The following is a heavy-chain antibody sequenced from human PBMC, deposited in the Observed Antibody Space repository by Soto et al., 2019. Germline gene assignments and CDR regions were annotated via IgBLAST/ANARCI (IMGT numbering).Heavy chain of an antibody. CDR3: ARHPIQLWPDDAFDI. D-gene: IGHD5-18*01. CDR2: IYPGDSDT. J-gene: IGHJ3*02. CDR1: GYSFISYC. Sequence: PGASLKVCGKGSGYSFISYCIGWLRQMPGKGLEWMGIIYPGDSDTRYSPSFQGQVTISADKSISTAYLQWSSLKASDTAMYYCARHPIQLWPDDAFDIWGQGTMVTVSS. V-gene: IGHV5-51*01.